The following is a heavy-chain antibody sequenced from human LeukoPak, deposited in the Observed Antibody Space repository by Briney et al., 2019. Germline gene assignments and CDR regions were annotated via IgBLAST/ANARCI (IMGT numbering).Heavy chain of an antibody. J-gene: IGHJ4*02. CDR2: INHSGSP. Sequence: SETLSLTCAVYGGSISGYYWSWIRQAPGKGLEWIGEINHSGSPNYNPSLKSRVTISVDTSKNQFSLKLSSVTAADTAVYYCARGSKAGDNYWGQGTLVTVSS. D-gene: IGHD3-16*01. CDR3: ARGSKAGDNY. CDR1: GGSISGYY. V-gene: IGHV4-34*01.